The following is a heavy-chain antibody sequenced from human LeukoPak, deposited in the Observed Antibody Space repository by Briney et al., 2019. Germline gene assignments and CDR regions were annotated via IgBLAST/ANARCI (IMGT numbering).Heavy chain of an antibody. CDR1: GFTFSSYW. D-gene: IGHD3-22*01. CDR2: IKQDGSEK. V-gene: IGHV3-7*01. J-gene: IGHJ3*02. CDR3: ASRHDSSGYLPWMLAFDI. Sequence: PGGSLRLSCAASGFTFSSYWMSWVRQAPGKGLEWVANIKQDGSEKYYVDSVKGRFTISRDNAKNSLYLQMNSLRAEDTAVYYCASRHDSSGYLPWMLAFDIWGQGTMVTVSS.